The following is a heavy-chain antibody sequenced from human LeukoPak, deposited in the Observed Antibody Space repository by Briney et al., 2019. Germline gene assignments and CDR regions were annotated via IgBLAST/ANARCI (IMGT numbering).Heavy chain of an antibody. Sequence: GGSLRLSCAASGFTFSSYAMHWVRQAPGKGLEWVAVISYDGSNKYYADSVKGRFTISRDNSKNTLYLQMNSLRAEDTAVYYCAREWGEGNSADAFDIWGQGAMVTVSS. CDR1: GFTFSSYA. D-gene: IGHD1-26*01. CDR2: ISYDGSNK. CDR3: AREWGEGNSADAFDI. J-gene: IGHJ3*02. V-gene: IGHV3-30*01.